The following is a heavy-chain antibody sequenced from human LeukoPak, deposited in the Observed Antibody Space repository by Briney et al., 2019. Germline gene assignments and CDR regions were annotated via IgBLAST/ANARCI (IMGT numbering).Heavy chain of an antibody. CDR1: GGSFSGYY. V-gene: IGHV4-34*01. CDR2: INHSGST. CDR3: ARDRSIDDYGDYGPGDY. Sequence: SETLSLTCAIYGGSFSGYYWSWIRQPPGKGLEWIGEINHSGSTNYNPSLKSRVTISVDTSKNQFSLKLSSVTAADTAVYYCARDRSIDDYGDYGPGDYWGQGTLVTVSS. J-gene: IGHJ4*02. D-gene: IGHD4-17*01.